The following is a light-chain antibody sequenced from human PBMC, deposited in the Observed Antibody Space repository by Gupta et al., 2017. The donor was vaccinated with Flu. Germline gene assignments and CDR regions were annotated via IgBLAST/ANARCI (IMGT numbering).Light chain of an antibody. J-gene: IGKJ2*01. CDR2: DAS. CDR1: QSVSTY. CDR3: QKRSNCPPYT. Sequence: DIVLTQSPATLSLSPGERATLSCRASQSVSTYLAWYQQKPGQTPRLRIYDASNTATGIRARYRGSGSGTDFTLTISSREPEDYAVYDCQKRSNCPPYTFGQGTRLEIK. V-gene: IGKV3-11*01.